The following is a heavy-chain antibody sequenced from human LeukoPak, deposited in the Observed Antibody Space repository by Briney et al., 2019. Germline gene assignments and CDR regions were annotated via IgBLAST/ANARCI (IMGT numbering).Heavy chain of an antibody. Sequence: GSLRLSCAASGFTFSSHAMGWVRQAPGKGLEWVSAISGSGGSTYYADSVKGRFTISRDKSKNTLYLQMNSLRAEDTAVYYCAKGLAVAGHFDYWGQGTLVTVSS. CDR1: GFTFSSHA. J-gene: IGHJ4*02. D-gene: IGHD6-19*01. V-gene: IGHV3-23*01. CDR3: AKGLAVAGHFDY. CDR2: ISGSGGST.